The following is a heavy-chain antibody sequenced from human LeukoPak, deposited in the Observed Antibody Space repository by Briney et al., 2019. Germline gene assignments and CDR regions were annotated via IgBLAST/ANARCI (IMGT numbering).Heavy chain of an antibody. Sequence: GGSLRLSCAASRFTFSSYAMSCVRHAPGKGLEWVSAISGSGGSTYYADSVKGRFTISRDNSKNTLYLQMNSLRAEDTAVYYCAKDLPPGIAVAGTSYWGQGTLVTVSS. CDR3: AKDLPPGIAVAGTSY. D-gene: IGHD6-19*01. J-gene: IGHJ4*02. CDR1: RFTFSSYA. CDR2: ISGSGGST. V-gene: IGHV3-23*01.